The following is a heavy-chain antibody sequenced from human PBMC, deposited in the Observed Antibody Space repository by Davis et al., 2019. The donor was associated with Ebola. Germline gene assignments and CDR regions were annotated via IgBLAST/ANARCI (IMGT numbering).Heavy chain of an antibody. D-gene: IGHD4-17*01. CDR3: AKDGDYRPFDY. J-gene: IGHJ4*02. CDR2: ISSSGSTI. Sequence: GESLKISCAASGFTFSDYYMSWIRQAPGKGLEWVSYISSSGSTIYYADSVKGRFTISRDNAKNSLYLQMNNLRAEDTAVYYCAKDGDYRPFDYWGQGTLVTVSS. CDR1: GFTFSDYY. V-gene: IGHV3-11*01.